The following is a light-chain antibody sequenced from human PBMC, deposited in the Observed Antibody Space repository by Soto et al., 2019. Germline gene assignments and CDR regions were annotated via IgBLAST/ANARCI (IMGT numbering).Light chain of an antibody. J-gene: IGLJ2*01. CDR3: QSYDSSLSGVV. V-gene: IGLV1-40*01. CDR2: GNS. Sequence: VLTQPPSVSGAPGQRVTISCTGSSSNIGAGYDVHWYQQLPGTAPKLLIYGNSNRPSGVPDRFSGSKSGTSASLAITGLQAEDEADYYCQSYDSSLSGVVFGGGTQLTVL. CDR1: SSNIGAGYD.